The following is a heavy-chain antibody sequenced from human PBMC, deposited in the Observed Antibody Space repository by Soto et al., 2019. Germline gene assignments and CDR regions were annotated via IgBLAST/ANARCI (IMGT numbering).Heavy chain of an antibody. CDR3: ARDRTYFGSGAVGMDV. CDR1: GFTFSSYG. Sequence: PGGSMRLSCAASGFTFSSYGMHWVRQAPGKGLEWVAVIWYDGSNKYYADSVKGRFTISRDNSKNTLYLQMNSLRAEDTAVYYCARDRTYFGSGAVGMDVWGQGTTVTVSS. CDR2: IWYDGSNK. J-gene: IGHJ6*02. V-gene: IGHV3-33*01. D-gene: IGHD3-10*01.